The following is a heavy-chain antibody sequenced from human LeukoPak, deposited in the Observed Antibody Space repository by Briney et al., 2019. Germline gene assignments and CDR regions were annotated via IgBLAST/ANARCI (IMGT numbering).Heavy chain of an antibody. J-gene: IGHJ4*02. CDR3: ARPRGRYDYVWGTGGLVDY. D-gene: IGHD3-16*01. Sequence: SETLSLTCTVSGGSISSYYWSWIRQPPGKGLEWIGYIYYSGSTNYNPSLKSRVTISVDTSKNQFSLKLSSVTAADTAVYYCARPRGRYDYVWGTGGLVDYWGQGTLVTVSS. CDR2: IYYSGST. V-gene: IGHV4-59*01. CDR1: GGSISSYY.